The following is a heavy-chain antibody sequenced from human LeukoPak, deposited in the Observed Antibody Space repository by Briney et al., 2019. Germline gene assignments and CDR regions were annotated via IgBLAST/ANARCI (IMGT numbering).Heavy chain of an antibody. D-gene: IGHD2-2*02. Sequence: ASVKVSCKASGYTFTSYDINWVRQATGQGLEWMGWMNPNSGNTGYAQKFQGRVTITADESTSTAYMELSSLRSEDTAVYYCAREDCSSTSCYKRRYNWFDPWGQGTLVTVSS. V-gene: IGHV1-8*01. CDR1: GYTFTSYD. CDR3: AREDCSSTSCYKRRYNWFDP. CDR2: MNPNSGNT. J-gene: IGHJ5*02.